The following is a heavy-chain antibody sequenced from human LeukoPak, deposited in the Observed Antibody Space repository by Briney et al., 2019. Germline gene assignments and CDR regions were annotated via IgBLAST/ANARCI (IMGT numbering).Heavy chain of an antibody. CDR1: GFTFSSYW. D-gene: IGHD3-10*01. Sequence: GGSLRLSCAASGFTFSSYWMHWVRQAPGKGLVWVSRINSDGSSTSYADSVKGRLTISRDNAKNTLYLQMNSLRAEDTAVYYCARVPRVYYGMDVWGQGTTVTVSS. CDR3: ARVPRVYYGMDV. CDR2: INSDGSST. V-gene: IGHV3-74*01. J-gene: IGHJ6*02.